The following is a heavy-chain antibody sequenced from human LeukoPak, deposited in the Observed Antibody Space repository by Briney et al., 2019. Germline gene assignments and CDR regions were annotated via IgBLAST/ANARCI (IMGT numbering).Heavy chain of an antibody. V-gene: IGHV3-66*01. CDR2: IYSGGST. CDR3: ARGHTAVTRHFDF. D-gene: IGHD4-17*01. Sequence: GSLRLSCAASEFSVGSNYMTWVRQAPGKGLEWVSLIYSGGSTYYADSVKGRFTISRDNSKNTLYLQMNSLRAEDTAVYYCARGHTAVTRHFDFWGQGTLVTVSS. J-gene: IGHJ4*02. CDR1: EFSVGSNY.